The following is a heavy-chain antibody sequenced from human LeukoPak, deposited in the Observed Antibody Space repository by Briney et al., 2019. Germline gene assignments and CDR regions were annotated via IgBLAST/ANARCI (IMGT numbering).Heavy chain of an antibody. CDR2: ISGDGGST. CDR1: GFTFDDYV. J-gene: IGHJ4*02. D-gene: IGHD2-15*01. CDR3: AKDRYCRSGSCHSPLDY. V-gene: IGHV3-43*02. Sequence: PGGSLRLSCAASGFTFDDYVMHWVRQAPGKGLEWVSLISGDGGSTYYADSVKGRFTISRDNGKNSLYLQMNSLRTDDTALYYCAKDRYCRSGSCHSPLDYWGQGTLVTVSS.